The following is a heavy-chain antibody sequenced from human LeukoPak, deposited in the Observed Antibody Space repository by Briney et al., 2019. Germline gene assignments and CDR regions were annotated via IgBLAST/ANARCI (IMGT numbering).Heavy chain of an antibody. Sequence: GGSLRLSCAASGFTFSTYSMNWVRQAPGKGLEWFSFISSGSSTLYYADSVKGRFTISRDNAKNSLYLQMNSLRDEDTAVYYCARVAETHLRLRSAFDHWGEGTLVTVSS. CDR1: GFTFSTYS. J-gene: IGHJ4*02. CDR2: ISSGSSTL. CDR3: ARVAETHLRLRSAFDH. D-gene: IGHD3-3*01. V-gene: IGHV3-48*02.